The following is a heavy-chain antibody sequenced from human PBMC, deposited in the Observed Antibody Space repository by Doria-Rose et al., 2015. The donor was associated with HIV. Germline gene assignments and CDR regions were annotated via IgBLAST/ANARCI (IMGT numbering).Heavy chain of an antibody. Sequence: QVQLQESGPGLVKPSQTLSHNCTVSGDSISSSGFYWNWIRHLPGKGLEWIGYIYYSGSAYYNPSLKSRLTISVDTSKNQFSLALRSVTAAGTAVYYCARGGGYDPGLYWGQGNLVTVSS. CDR1: GDSISSSGFY. J-gene: IGHJ4*02. D-gene: IGHD5-12*01. V-gene: IGHV4-31*03. CDR2: IYYSGSA. CDR3: ARGGGYDPGLY.